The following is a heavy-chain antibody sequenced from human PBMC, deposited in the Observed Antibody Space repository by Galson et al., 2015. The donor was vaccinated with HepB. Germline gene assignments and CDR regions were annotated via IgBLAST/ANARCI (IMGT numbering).Heavy chain of an antibody. V-gene: IGHV5-51*01. D-gene: IGHD5-18*01. J-gene: IGHJ4*02. CDR2: MYVGDSDT. Sequence: QSGAEVKKPGESLRISCKASGYSFTDYWIGWVRQMPGKGLEWMGIMYVGDSDTRYGPSFQGQVTISADRSITTAYLRWNSLKASDTAMYCCGRLADTSMGRALYYFDHWGQGTLVTVSS. CDR1: GYSFTDYW. CDR3: GRLADTSMGRALYYFDH.